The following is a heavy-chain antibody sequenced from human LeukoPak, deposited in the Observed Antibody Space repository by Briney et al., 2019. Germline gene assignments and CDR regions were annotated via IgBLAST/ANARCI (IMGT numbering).Heavy chain of an antibody. CDR3: ASTTLLWFGDPVAFDI. V-gene: IGHV4-4*09. Sequence: SETLSPTCTVSGSSISSYYWSWIRQPPGKGLEWIGYIYTSGSTNYNPSLKSRVTISVDTSKNQFSLKLSSVTAADTAVYYCASTTLLWFGDPVAFDIWGQGTMVTVSS. CDR1: GSSISSYY. D-gene: IGHD3-10*01. CDR2: IYTSGST. J-gene: IGHJ3*02.